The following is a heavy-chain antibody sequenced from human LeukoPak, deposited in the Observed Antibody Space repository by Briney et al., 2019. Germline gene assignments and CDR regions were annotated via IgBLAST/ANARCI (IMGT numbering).Heavy chain of an antibody. D-gene: IGHD2-2*01. Sequence: GGSLRLSCAASGFTFSSYGMHWVRQAPGKGLEWVAVIWYDGSNKYYADSVKGRFTISRDNSKNTLYLQMNSLRAEDTAVYYCAKGAQLLWENWFDPWGQGTLVTVSS. J-gene: IGHJ5*02. V-gene: IGHV3-33*06. CDR1: GFTFSSYG. CDR3: AKGAQLLWENWFDP. CDR2: IWYDGSNK.